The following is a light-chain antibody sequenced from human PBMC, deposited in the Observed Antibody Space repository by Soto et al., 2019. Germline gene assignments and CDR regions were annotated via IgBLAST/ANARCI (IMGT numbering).Light chain of an antibody. V-gene: IGLV2-14*03. CDR3: NSYTSSGTYV. J-gene: IGLJ1*01. CDR1: SSDVGLYSY. CDR2: DVS. Sequence: QSVLTQPASVSGSPGQSITISCTGTSSDVGLYSYVSWYRHLPGKAPELIIYDVSNRPSGVSNRFSGSKSANTASLTISGLQAEDEADYYCNSYTSSGTYVFGTGNKVTVL.